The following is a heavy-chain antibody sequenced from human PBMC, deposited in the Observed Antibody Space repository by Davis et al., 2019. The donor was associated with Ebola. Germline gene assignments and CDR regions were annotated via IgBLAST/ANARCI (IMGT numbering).Heavy chain of an antibody. Sequence: SETLSLTCAVYGGSFSGYYWSWIRQPPGKGLEWIGEINHSGSTNYNTSLKSRVTISVDTSKNQFSLKLSSVTAADTAVYYCARVPYYGSGSYPAYYYYGMDVWGQGTTVTVSS. V-gene: IGHV4-34*01. CDR2: INHSGST. CDR1: GGSFSGYY. D-gene: IGHD3-10*01. CDR3: ARVPYYGSGSYPAYYYYGMDV. J-gene: IGHJ6*02.